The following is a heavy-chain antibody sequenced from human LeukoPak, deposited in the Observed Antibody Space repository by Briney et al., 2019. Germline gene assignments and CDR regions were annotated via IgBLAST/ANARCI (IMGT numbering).Heavy chain of an antibody. V-gene: IGHV3-30*18. D-gene: IGHD6-19*01. J-gene: IGHJ6*02. CDR3: AKDKRGIAVAGAGDLTGYYGMDV. CDR1: GFNFNTYW. Sequence: QPWGSLRLSCAASGFNFNTYWMTWVRQAPGKGLEWVAVISYDGSNKYYADSVKGRFTISRDNSKNTLYLQMNSLRAEDTAVYYCAKDKRGIAVAGAGDLTGYYGMDVWGQGTTVTVSS. CDR2: ISYDGSNK.